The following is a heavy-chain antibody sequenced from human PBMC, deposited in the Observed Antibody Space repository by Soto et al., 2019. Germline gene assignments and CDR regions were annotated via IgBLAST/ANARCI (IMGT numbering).Heavy chain of an antibody. Sequence: GESLKISCKGSVYSFTSYWISWVRQMPGKGLEWMGRIDPSDSYTNYSPSFQGHVTISADKSISTAYLQWSSLKASDTAMYYCARQYYDFWSGFWFDPWGQGTLVTVSS. CDR1: VYSFTSYW. D-gene: IGHD3-3*01. V-gene: IGHV5-10-1*01. J-gene: IGHJ5*02. CDR2: IDPSDSYT. CDR3: ARQYYDFWSGFWFDP.